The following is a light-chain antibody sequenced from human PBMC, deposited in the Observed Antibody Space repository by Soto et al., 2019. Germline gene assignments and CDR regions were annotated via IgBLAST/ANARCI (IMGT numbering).Light chain of an antibody. CDR2: KAS. CDR3: YPYLRFSRT. Sequence: SQTISSWLAWYQQKPGKAPKLLIYKASTLKSGVPSRFAGSGSGTDLTVAIPRMHPDSVATHNRYPYLRFSRTFGQGTKVDIK. J-gene: IGKJ1*01. V-gene: IGKV1-5*03. CDR1: QTISSW.